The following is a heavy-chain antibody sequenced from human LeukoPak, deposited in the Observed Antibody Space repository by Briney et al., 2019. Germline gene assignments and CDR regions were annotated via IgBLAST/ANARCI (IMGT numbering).Heavy chain of an antibody. CDR2: ISGSGGST. V-gene: IGHV3-23*01. CDR3: AKQTLWGYYDY. CDR1: GFTFSSYA. D-gene: IGHD3-22*01. J-gene: IGHJ4*02. Sequence: GGSLRLSCAASGFTFSSYAMSWVRQAPGKGLEWVSAISGSGGSTYYADSVTGRFTISRDNSKNTLYLQMSSLRAEDTAVYYCAKQTLWGYYDYWGQGTLVTVSS.